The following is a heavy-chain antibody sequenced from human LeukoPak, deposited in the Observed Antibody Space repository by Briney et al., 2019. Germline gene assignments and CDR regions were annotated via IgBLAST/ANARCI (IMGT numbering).Heavy chain of an antibody. J-gene: IGHJ4*02. Sequence: GGSLRLSCAASGFTFSSYSMNWVRQAPGKGLEWVSSISSSSSYIYYADSVKGRFTISRDNSKNTLYLQMNSLRAEDTAVYYCAKDFDYYDSSGYYPRFDYWGQGTLVTVSS. V-gene: IGHV3-21*04. CDR2: ISSSSSYI. CDR1: GFTFSSYS. CDR3: AKDFDYYDSSGYYPRFDY. D-gene: IGHD3-22*01.